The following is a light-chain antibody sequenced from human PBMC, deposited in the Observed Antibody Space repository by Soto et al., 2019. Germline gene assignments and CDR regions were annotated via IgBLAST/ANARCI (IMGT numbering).Light chain of an antibody. V-gene: IGLV2-8*01. J-gene: IGLJ1*01. CDR1: SSDVGGYNY. CDR3: SSHAGSKRV. CDR2: EVN. Sequence: QSALTQPPSASGSPGQSVTISCTGTSSDVGGYNYVSWYQQHPGKAPKLMIYEVNKRPSGVPDRFSGSKSGNTASLTVSGLQAEDEGDYYCSSHAGSKRVFGTGTKVTGL.